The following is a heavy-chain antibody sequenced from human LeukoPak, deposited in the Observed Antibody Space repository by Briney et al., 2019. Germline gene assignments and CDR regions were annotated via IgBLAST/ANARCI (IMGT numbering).Heavy chain of an antibody. CDR2: IKQDGSER. V-gene: IGHV3-7*03. Sequence: GGSLRLSCAASGFTFNNYWMTWVRQAPGKGLEWVANIKQDGSERFHVDSVKGRFTISRDNAKNSLYLQMNSLRAEDTAVYYCARYSGSYEVNYYYYYGMDVWGQGTTVTVSS. CDR3: ARYSGSYEVNYYYYYGMDV. CDR1: GFTFNNYW. D-gene: IGHD1-26*01. J-gene: IGHJ6*02.